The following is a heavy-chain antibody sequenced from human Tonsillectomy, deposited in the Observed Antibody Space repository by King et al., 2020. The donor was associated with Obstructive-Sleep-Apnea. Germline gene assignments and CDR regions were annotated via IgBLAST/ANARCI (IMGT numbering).Heavy chain of an antibody. V-gene: IGHV6-1*01. Sequence: VQLQQSGPGLVKPSQTLSLTCAISGDSVSSNSAAWNWIRQSPSSGLEWLGRTYCRSKWYNDYAVSVKSRITLSPDTSTNQFSLRLNSVTPEDQAVYYCARATKGWDTGNSEAFDIWGQGTMVTVSS. CDR3: ARATKGWDTGNSEAFDI. CDR1: GDSVSSNSAA. CDR2: TYCRSKWYN. J-gene: IGHJ3*02. D-gene: IGHD3-9*01.